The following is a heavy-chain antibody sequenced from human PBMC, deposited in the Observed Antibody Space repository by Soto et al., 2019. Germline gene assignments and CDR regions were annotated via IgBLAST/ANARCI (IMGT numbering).Heavy chain of an antibody. Sequence: EVQLLESGGGLVQPGGSLRLSCAASGFTFSSYAMRWVRQAPGKGLEWVSAISGSGGSTYYXXSVKGRFTISRDNSKXXXXXXXXXXXAXXXXXXXCAKRAHGLYFDYWGQGTLVTVSS. CDR1: GFTFSSYA. J-gene: IGHJ4*02. CDR2: ISGSGGST. V-gene: IGHV3-23*01. CDR3: AKRAHGLYFDY.